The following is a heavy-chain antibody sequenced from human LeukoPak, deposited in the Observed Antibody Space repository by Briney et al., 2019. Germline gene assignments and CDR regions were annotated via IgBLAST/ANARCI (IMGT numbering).Heavy chain of an antibody. CDR3: AREGEAAGGTESPTINWFDP. Sequence: ASVKVSCKASGGTFSSYAISWERQAPGQGLEWMGRIIPIFGTANYAQKFQGRVTITTDESTSTAYMELSSLRSEDTAVYYCAREGEAAGGTESPTINWFDPWGQGTLVTVSS. V-gene: IGHV1-69*05. CDR2: IIPIFGTA. J-gene: IGHJ5*02. D-gene: IGHD6-13*01. CDR1: GGTFSSYA.